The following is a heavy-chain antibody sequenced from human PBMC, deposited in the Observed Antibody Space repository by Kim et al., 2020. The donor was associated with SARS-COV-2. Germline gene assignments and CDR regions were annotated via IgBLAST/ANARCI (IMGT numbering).Heavy chain of an antibody. CDR1: GDSLITASYY. CDR3: ARLAKRPFGWFDP. V-gene: IGHV4-39*07. CDR2: VYYSGST. J-gene: IGHJ5*02. D-gene: IGHD6-25*01. Sequence: SETLSLTCTVSGDSLITASYYWVWIRQPPGKGLDWIGTVYYSGSTYYNPSLKSRVTLSVDTSKNQFSLNLNSLTAADTAVYYCARLAKRPFGWFDPWGQGTLVIVSS.